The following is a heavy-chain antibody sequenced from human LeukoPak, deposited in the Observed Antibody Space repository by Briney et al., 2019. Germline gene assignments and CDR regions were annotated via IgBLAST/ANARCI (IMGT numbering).Heavy chain of an antibody. CDR1: GGSISSTSYS. V-gene: IGHV4-39*01. CDR3: ASLRERSYYARGFDY. D-gene: IGHD1-26*01. Sequence: SETLSLTCTVSGGSISSTSYSWGWICQPPGKGLEWIGSIYYSGSTYYNPSLKSRVTISVDTSKNQFSLKLSSVTAADTAVYYCASLRERSYYARGFDYWGQGTLVTVSS. J-gene: IGHJ4*02. CDR2: IYYSGST.